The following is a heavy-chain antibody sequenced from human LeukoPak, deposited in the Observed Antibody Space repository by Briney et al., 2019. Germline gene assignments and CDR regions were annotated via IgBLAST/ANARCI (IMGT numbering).Heavy chain of an antibody. CDR2: FDPEDGET. Sequence: ASVKVSCKVSGYTLTELSMHWVRRAPGKGLEWMGGFDPEDGETIYAQKFQGRVTMTEDTSTDTAYMELSSLRSEDTAVYYCATTDTTIVVVPAAIHHDAFDIWGQGTMVTVSS. V-gene: IGHV1-24*01. CDR3: ATTDTTIVVVPAAIHHDAFDI. D-gene: IGHD2-2*01. CDR1: GYTLTELS. J-gene: IGHJ3*02.